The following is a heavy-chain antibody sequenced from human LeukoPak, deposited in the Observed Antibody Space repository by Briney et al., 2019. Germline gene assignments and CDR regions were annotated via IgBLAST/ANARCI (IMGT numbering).Heavy chain of an antibody. D-gene: IGHD1-26*01. CDR3: ARDWEP. Sequence: SQTLSLTCAISGDSVSSKSVWNWIRQSPSRGLEWLGRTYYRSKWYNDYAVSVKSRITINPDTSKNQFSLQLNSVTPEDTAVYYCARDWEPWGQGTLVTVSS. J-gene: IGHJ4*02. CDR2: TYYRSKWYN. CDR1: GDSVSSKSV. V-gene: IGHV6-1*01.